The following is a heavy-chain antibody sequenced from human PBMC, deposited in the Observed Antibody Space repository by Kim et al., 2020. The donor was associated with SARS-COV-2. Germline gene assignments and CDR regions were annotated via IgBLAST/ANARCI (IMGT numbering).Heavy chain of an antibody. CDR2: IYYSGST. D-gene: IGHD1-26*01. CDR3: ARDGGYSGSYGY. Sequence: SETLSLTCTVSGGSVSSGSYYWSWIRQPPGKGLEWIGYIYYSGSTNYNPSLKSRVTISVDTSKNQFSLKLSSVTAADTAVYYCARDGGYSGSYGYWGQGTLVTVSS. CDR1: GGSVSSGSYY. V-gene: IGHV4-61*01. J-gene: IGHJ4*02.